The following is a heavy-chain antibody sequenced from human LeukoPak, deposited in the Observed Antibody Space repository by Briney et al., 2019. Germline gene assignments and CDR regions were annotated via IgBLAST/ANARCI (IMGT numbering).Heavy chain of an antibody. V-gene: IGHV3-23*01. CDR3: AKYYYDSSGTLDY. CDR1: GFTFSSYA. D-gene: IGHD3-22*01. J-gene: IGHJ4*02. Sequence: PGGSLRLSCAASGFTFSSYAMSWVRQAPGKGLEWVSAISGSGGSTYYADSVKGRFTISRDNSMNTLYLQMNSLRTEDTAVYYCAKYYYDSSGTLDYWGQGTLVTVSS. CDR2: ISGSGGST.